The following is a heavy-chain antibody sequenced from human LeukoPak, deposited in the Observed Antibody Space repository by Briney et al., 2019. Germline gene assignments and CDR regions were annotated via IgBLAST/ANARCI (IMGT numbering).Heavy chain of an antibody. Sequence: GASVKVSCKASGYTFTGYYMHWVRQAPGQGLEWMGRIIPILGIANYAQKFQGRVTITADKSTSTAYMELSSLRSEDTAVYYCARKWGNAFDIWGQGTMVTVSS. CDR1: GYTFTGYY. CDR3: ARKWGNAFDI. V-gene: IGHV1-69*02. J-gene: IGHJ3*02. CDR2: IIPILGIA. D-gene: IGHD1-26*01.